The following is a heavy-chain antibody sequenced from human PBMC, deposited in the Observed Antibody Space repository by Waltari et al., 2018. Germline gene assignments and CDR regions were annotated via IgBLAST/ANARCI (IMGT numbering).Heavy chain of an antibody. CDR1: GGTLTRGDYY. CDR3: ARAKGAEVVQ. CDR2: IYHSASA. D-gene: IGHD1-26*01. J-gene: IGHJ4*02. Sequence: QLQESGPGLVKPSQTLSLTCTVSGGTLTRGDYYWSWIRQPPGKGREYIGDIYHSASADHLPSLRSPVTISEEAATNQISLTLTSVTDADTAVYYCARAKGAEVVQWGQGTRVTVSS. V-gene: IGHV4-30-4*08.